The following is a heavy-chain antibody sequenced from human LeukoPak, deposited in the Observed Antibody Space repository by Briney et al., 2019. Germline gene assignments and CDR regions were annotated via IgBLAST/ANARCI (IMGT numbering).Heavy chain of an antibody. V-gene: IGHV4-38-2*02. CDR3: ARVTTNWYFDL. J-gene: IGHJ2*01. D-gene: IGHD4-17*01. Sequence: SETLSLTCTVSGYSISSGYYWGWIRQPPGKGLEWIGSIYHSGSTYYNPSLKSRVTISVDTSKNQFSLKLSSVTAADTAVFYCARVTTNWYFDLWGRGTLVTVSS. CDR2: IYHSGST. CDR1: GYSISSGYY.